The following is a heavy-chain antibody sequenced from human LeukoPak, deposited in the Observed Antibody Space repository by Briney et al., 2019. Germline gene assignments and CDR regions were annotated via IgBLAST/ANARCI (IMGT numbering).Heavy chain of an antibody. D-gene: IGHD1-26*01. CDR3: ARDQGSGSYFVY. CDR1: GYTFTSYY. CDR2: INPSGGST. J-gene: IGHJ4*02. V-gene: IGHV1-46*01. Sequence: ASVKVSCKASGYTFTSYYMHWVRQAPGQGLEWMGIINPSGGSTSYAQKFQGRVTMTRDTSISTAYMELSRLRSDDTAVYYCARDQGSGSYFVYWGQGTLVTVSS.